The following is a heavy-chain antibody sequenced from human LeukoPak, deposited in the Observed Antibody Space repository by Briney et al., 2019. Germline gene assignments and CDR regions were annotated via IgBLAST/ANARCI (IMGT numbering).Heavy chain of an antibody. D-gene: IGHD2-2*01. Sequence: PSETLSLTCAVYGGSFSGYYWSWLRQPPGKGLEWIGEINHSGSTNYNPSLKSRVTISLDTSKNQFSLKLSSVTAADTAVYYCARHTAIVVVPAAFDYWGQGTLVTVSS. V-gene: IGHV4-34*01. J-gene: IGHJ4*02. CDR2: INHSGST. CDR1: GGSFSGYY. CDR3: ARHTAIVVVPAAFDY.